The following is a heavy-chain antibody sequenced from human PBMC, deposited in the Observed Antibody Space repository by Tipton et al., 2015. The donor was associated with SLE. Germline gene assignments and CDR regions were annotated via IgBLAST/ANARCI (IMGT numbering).Heavy chain of an antibody. J-gene: IGHJ4*02. CDR1: GFTLEDHA. CDR2: IDWNRAKT. CDR3: AKDISPDIWSGYYDS. V-gene: IGHV3-9*01. Sequence: RSLRLSCAASGFTLEDHAMHWVRQAPGKGLECVSGIDWNRAKTGYAASVKGRFTISRDNVKNFLYLQMNSLRVDDTAFYYCAKDISPDIWSGYYDSWGQGTLVTVSS. D-gene: IGHD3-3*01.